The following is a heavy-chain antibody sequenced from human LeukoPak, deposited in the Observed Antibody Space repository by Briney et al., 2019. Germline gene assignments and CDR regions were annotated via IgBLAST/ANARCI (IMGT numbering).Heavy chain of an antibody. J-gene: IGHJ6*02. Sequence: GGSLRLSCAASGFTFSSCAMSWVRQAPGKGLEWVSAISGSGGSTYYADSVKGRFTISRDNSKNTLYLQMNSLRAEDTAVYYCAKGHSYGYYYYYGMDVWGQGTTVTVSS. V-gene: IGHV3-23*01. D-gene: IGHD5-18*01. CDR3: AKGHSYGYYYYYGMDV. CDR2: ISGSGGST. CDR1: GFTFSSCA.